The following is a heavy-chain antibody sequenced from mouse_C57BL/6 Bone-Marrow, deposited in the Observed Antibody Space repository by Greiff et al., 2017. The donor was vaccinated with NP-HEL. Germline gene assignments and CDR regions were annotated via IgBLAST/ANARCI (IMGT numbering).Heavy chain of an antibody. Sequence: QVQLQQSGAELAKPGASVKLSCKASGYTFTSYWMHWVKQRPGQGLEWIGYINPSSGYTKYNQKFKGKATLTADKSTSTAYMQLSSLTYEDSAVYYCTRYYDDSPFDYWGQGTALTVSS. CDR2: INPSSGYT. CDR1: GYTFTSYW. CDR3: TRYYDDSPFDY. D-gene: IGHD1-1*01. J-gene: IGHJ2*01. V-gene: IGHV1-7*01.